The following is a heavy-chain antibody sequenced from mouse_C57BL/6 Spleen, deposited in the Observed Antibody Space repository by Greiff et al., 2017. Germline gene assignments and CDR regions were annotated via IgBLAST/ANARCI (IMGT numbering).Heavy chain of an antibody. CDR1: GYTFTDYY. V-gene: IGHV1-76*01. CDR3: ARGGYGNYDYAMDY. J-gene: IGHJ4*01. Sequence: QVQLQQSGAELVRPGASVKLSCKASGYTFTDYYINWVKQRPGQGLEWIARIYPGSGNTYYNEKFKGKATLTAEKSSSTAYMQLSSLTSEDSAVYFCARGGYGNYDYAMDYWGQGTSVTVSS. D-gene: IGHD2-1*01. CDR2: IYPGSGNT.